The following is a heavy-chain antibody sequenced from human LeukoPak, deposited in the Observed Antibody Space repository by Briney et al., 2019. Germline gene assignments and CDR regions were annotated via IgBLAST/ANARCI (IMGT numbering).Heavy chain of an antibody. CDR3: ARWDDSAWAFGN. J-gene: IGHJ4*02. CDR1: GGSISTYS. Sequence: PSETLSLTCTVSGGSISTYSWNWIRQSPGKGLEWVGYISHSGTTSYDSYFRSRVTISVDTSKNQLSLKLTSVTAADTAVYYCARWDDSAWAFGNWGPGTLVTVSS. CDR2: ISHSGTT. V-gene: IGHV4-59*08. D-gene: IGHD6-19*01.